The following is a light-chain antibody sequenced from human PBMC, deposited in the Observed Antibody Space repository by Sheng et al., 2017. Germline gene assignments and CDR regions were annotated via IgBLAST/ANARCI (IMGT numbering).Light chain of an antibody. V-gene: IGLV2-14*02. CDR2: EVS. CDR1: SSDVGSYDL. J-gene: IGLJ2*01. CDR3: SSYTSTSTVV. Sequence: QSALTQPASVSGSPGQSITISCTGTSSDVGSYDLVSWYQQPPGKVPNLMIYEVSNRPSGVSNRFSGSKSGNTASLTISGLQAEDEADYYCSSYTSTSTVVFGGGTKLTVL.